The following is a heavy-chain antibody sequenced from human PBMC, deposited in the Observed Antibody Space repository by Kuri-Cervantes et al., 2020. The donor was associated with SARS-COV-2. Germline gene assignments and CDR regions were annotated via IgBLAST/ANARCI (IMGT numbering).Heavy chain of an antibody. CDR3: ARSGPGAISREDDAFDI. CDR2: ITPFNGNT. Sequence: SVKVSCKASGDTFTYRFLHWVRQAPGQAPEWMGWITPFNGNTNYAQKFQDRVTITRDRSASTAYMELSSLRSEDTAMYYCARSGPGAISREDDAFDIWGQGQWSPSPQ. CDR1: GDTFTYRF. V-gene: IGHV1-45*02. J-gene: IGHJ3*02. D-gene: IGHD2-21*01.